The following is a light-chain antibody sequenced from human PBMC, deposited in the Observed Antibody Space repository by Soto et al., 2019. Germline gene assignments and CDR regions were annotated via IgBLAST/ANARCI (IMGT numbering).Light chain of an antibody. CDR1: ESVSDD. J-gene: IGKJ1*01. Sequence: IVLTQSPANLSVSPGERATLSCRASESVSDDLAWYQQKPGRAPRLLIYRASTRAAGVSARFSGSGSGTEFTLSISSLQPEDSAVYYCQQYYNWPPWTFGQGTKV. CDR2: RAS. V-gene: IGKV3-15*01. CDR3: QQYYNWPPWT.